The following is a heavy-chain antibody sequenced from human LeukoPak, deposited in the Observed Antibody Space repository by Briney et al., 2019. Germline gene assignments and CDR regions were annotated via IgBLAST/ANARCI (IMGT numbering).Heavy chain of an antibody. Sequence: GGSLRLSCAASGFTFSSYGMHWVRQAPGKGLEWVAVISYDGSNKYYADSVKGRFTISRDNSKNTLYLQMNSLRAEDTAVYYCAKDQYYGSGSYLGDYWGQGTLVTVSP. V-gene: IGHV3-30*18. CDR2: ISYDGSNK. CDR3: AKDQYYGSGSYLGDY. J-gene: IGHJ4*02. D-gene: IGHD3-10*01. CDR1: GFTFSSYG.